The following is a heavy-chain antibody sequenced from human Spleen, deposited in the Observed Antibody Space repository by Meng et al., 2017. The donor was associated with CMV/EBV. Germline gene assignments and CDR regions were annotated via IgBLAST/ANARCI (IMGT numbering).Heavy chain of an antibody. CDR1: GGSISSSDYH. Sequence: SETLSLTCTVSGGSISSSDYHWGWIRQPPGKGLEWVGTIHYSGSTYYNPSLKSRVTISVDTSKNQFSLKLSSVTAADTAVYYCARHGVYWDSSGYYFDYWSQGALVTVSS. V-gene: IGHV4-39*01. D-gene: IGHD3-22*01. CDR3: ARHGVYWDSSGYYFDY. J-gene: IGHJ4*02. CDR2: IHYSGST.